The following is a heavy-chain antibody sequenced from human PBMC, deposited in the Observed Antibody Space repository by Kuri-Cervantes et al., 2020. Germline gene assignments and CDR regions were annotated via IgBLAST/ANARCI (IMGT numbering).Heavy chain of an antibody. J-gene: IGHJ6*03. Sequence: SETLSLTCTVSGGSVSSEDYYWSWIRQPPGKGLEWIGYIFYPGRTNYNPSLKSRVTISVDTSKNQFSLKLSSVTAADTAVYYCARVPAYCSSTSCPRTSYMDVWGKGTTVTVSS. D-gene: IGHD2-2*01. CDR1: GGSVSSEDYY. CDR2: IFYPGRT. CDR3: ARVPAYCSSTSCPRTSYMDV. V-gene: IGHV4-61*08.